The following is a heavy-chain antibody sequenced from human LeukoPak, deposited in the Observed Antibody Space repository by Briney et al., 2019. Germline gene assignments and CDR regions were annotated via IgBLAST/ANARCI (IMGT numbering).Heavy chain of an antibody. J-gene: IGHJ2*01. CDR3: ARLIAVAGADWYFDL. Sequence: SETLSLTCTVSGGSISSSGYYWGWIRQPPGKGLEWIGNIYYSGSTSYNPSLKSRVTISVDTSKNQFSLKVSSVTAADTAVYYCARLIAVAGADWYFDLWGRGTLVTISS. V-gene: IGHV4-39*01. CDR2: IYYSGST. D-gene: IGHD6-19*01. CDR1: GGSISSSGYY.